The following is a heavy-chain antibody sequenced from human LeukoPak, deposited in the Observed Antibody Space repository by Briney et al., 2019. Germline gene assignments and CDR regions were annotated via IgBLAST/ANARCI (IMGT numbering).Heavy chain of an antibody. Sequence: GGSLRLSCAASGFTFSSYEMNWVRQAPGKGLEWVSYISSSGSTIYYADSVKGRFTISRDNAKNSLYLQMNSLRAEDTAVYYCARGGPRDGYDYWGQGTLVTASS. J-gene: IGHJ4*02. CDR3: ARGGPRDGYDY. D-gene: IGHD5-18*01. CDR1: GFTFSSYE. V-gene: IGHV3-48*03. CDR2: ISSSGSTI.